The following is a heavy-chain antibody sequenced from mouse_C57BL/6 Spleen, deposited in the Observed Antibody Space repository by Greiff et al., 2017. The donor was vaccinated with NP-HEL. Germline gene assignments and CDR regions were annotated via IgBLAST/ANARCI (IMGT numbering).Heavy chain of an antibody. D-gene: IGHD2-3*01. Sequence: EVQLVESGEGLVKPGGSLKLSCAASGFTFSSYAMSWVRQTPEKRLEWVAYISSGGDYIYYADTVKGRFTISRDNARNTLYLQMSSLKSEDTAMYYCTRDEAPDGYYTSFAYWGQGTLVTVSA. CDR2: ISSGGDYI. V-gene: IGHV5-9-1*02. CDR1: GFTFSSYA. J-gene: IGHJ3*01. CDR3: TRDEAPDGYYTSFAY.